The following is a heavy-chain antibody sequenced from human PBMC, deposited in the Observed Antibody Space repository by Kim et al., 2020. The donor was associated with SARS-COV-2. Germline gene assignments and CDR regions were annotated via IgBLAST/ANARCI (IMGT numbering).Heavy chain of an antibody. J-gene: IGHJ5*02. CDR2: ST. CDR3: AQTMIAKFDP. D-gene: IGHD3-22*01. Sequence: STNYKPSLKSRVTISVDKSKHQFTLKLSSVTDADTAVYYCAQTMIAKFDPWGQGTLVTVSS. V-gene: IGHV4-4*02.